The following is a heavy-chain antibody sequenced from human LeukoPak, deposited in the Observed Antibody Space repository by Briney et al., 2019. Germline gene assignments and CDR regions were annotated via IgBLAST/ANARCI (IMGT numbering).Heavy chain of an antibody. CDR1: GFTFSSYG. CDR2: ISGSGGNT. V-gene: IGHV3-23*01. CDR3: AKALGGYRFDY. J-gene: IGHJ4*02. Sequence: GGSLRLSCAASGFTFSSYGMSWVRQAPGKGLEWVSSISGSGGNTYYADSVKGRFTISRDNSKNTLFLHMNSLRAEDTAVYYCAKALGGYRFDYWGQGTLVTVSS. D-gene: IGHD3-16*01.